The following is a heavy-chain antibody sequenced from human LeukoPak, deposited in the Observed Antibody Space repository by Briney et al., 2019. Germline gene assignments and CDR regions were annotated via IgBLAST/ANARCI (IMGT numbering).Heavy chain of an antibody. CDR1: GYTFTGYY. Sequence: ASVKVSCKASGYTFTGYYMHWVRQAPGQGLEWMGWINPNSGGTNYAQKFQGRVTMTRDTSISTAYMELSRLRSDDTAVYYCARDDCSSTSCYIRYWGQGTLVTVSS. D-gene: IGHD2-2*01. CDR2: INPNSGGT. V-gene: IGHV1-2*02. CDR3: ARDDCSSTSCYIRY. J-gene: IGHJ4*02.